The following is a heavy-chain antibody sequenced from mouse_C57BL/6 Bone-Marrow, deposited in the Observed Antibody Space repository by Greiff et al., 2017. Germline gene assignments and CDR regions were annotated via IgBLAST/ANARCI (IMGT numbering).Heavy chain of an antibody. V-gene: IGHV1-69*01. D-gene: IGHD2-2*01. Sequence: QVQLQQPGAELVMPGASVKLSCKASGYTFTSYWMHWVKKRPGQGLEWIGEIDPSDSYTNYNQKFKGKSTLTVDKSSSTAYMQLSSLTSEDSAVYYCARGTLGYEGFAYWGQGTLGTVSA. CDR1: GYTFTSYW. CDR2: IDPSDSYT. CDR3: ARGTLGYEGFAY. J-gene: IGHJ3*01.